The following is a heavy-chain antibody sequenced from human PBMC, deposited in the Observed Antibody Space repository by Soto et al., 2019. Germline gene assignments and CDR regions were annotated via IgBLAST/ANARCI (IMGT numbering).Heavy chain of an antibody. CDR1: GGTFSSYA. J-gene: IGHJ6*02. V-gene: IGHV1-69*13. D-gene: IGHD5-18*01. CDR2: IIPIFGTA. Sequence: ASVKVSCKASGGTFSSYAISWVRQAPGQGLEWMGGIIPIFGTANYAQKFQGRVTITADESTSTAYMELSSLRSEDTAVYYCAVEDTAMGHYYYYGMDVWGQGTTVTVSS. CDR3: AVEDTAMGHYYYYGMDV.